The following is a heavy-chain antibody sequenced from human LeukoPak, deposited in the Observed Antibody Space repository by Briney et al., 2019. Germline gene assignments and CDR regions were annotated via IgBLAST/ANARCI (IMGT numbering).Heavy chain of an antibody. CDR3: ARADIAAAGPFDY. Sequence: SETLSLTCAVYGGSFSGYYWSWIRQPPGKGLEWIGYIYYSGSTYYNPSLRSRVTISVDTSKNQFSLKLSSVTAADTAVYYCARADIAAAGPFDYWGQGTLVTVSS. CDR1: GGSFSGYY. J-gene: IGHJ4*02. D-gene: IGHD6-13*01. CDR2: IYYSGST. V-gene: IGHV4-30-4*08.